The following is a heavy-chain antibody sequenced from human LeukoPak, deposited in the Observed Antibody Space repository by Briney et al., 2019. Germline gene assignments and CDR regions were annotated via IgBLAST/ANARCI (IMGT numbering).Heavy chain of an antibody. CDR2: ISGSRSDI. D-gene: IGHD6-19*01. CDR3: ARGPGIAVAPLQH. Sequence: GGSLRLSCAVSGFTLSTYSMSWVRQAPGKGLEWVSSISGSRSDIYYADSVKGRFTIPSDNAKNSLYLQMNSLRAEDTAVYYCARGPGIAVAPLQHWGQGTLVTVSS. CDR1: GFTLSTYS. J-gene: IGHJ1*01. V-gene: IGHV3-21*01.